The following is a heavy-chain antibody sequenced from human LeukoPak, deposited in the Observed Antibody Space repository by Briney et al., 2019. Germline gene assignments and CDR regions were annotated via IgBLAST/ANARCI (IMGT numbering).Heavy chain of an antibody. D-gene: IGHD3-3*01. V-gene: IGHV4-34*01. CDR1: GGSFSGYY. J-gene: IGHJ6*02. CDR3: ARVVTTYYDFWSGYDYYYGMDV. Sequence: SETLSLTCAVYGGSFSGYYWSWIRQPPGKGLEWIGEINHSGSTNYNPSLKSRVTISVDTSKNQFSLKLSSVTAADTAVYYCARVVTTYYDFWSGYDYYYGMDVWGQGTTVTVSS. CDR2: INHSGST.